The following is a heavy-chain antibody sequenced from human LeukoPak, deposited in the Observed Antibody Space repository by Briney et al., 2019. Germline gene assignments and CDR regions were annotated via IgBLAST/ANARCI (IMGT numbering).Heavy chain of an antibody. Sequence: GGSLRLSCAASGFTFSSYWMSWVRQAPGKGLEWVANIKQDGSEKYYVDSVKGRFTISRDNAKNSLYLQMNSLRAEDTAVYYCARDRDDFWSGYYMYYYMDVWGKGTTVTVSS. D-gene: IGHD3-3*01. V-gene: IGHV3-7*01. CDR2: IKQDGSEK. CDR3: ARDRDDFWSGYYMYYYMDV. CDR1: GFTFSSYW. J-gene: IGHJ6*03.